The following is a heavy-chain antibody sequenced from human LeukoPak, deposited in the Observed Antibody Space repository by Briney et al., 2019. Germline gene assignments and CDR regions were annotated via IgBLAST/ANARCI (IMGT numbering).Heavy chain of an antibody. V-gene: IGHV3-9*01. J-gene: IGHJ4*02. CDR1: GFTFDDYA. CDR3: AKDSSTGWYVFDN. D-gene: IGHD6-19*01. CDR2: ISWNSGSI. Sequence: GGSLRLSCAASGFTFDDYAMHWVRQGPGKGLEWVSGISWNSGSIGYADSVKGRFTISRDNAKNSLYLQLNSLTAEDTALYYCAKDSSTGWYVFDNWGQGTLVTVSS.